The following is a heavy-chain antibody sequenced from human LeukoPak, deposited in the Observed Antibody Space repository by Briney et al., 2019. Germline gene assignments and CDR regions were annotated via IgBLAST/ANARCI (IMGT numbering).Heavy chain of an antibody. Sequence: ASVKVSCKASGYTFTGYYMHWVRQAPGQGLEWLGWINPNSGASMSAQKFQDRVTMTRDTSISTAYMELSSLRSDDTAVYYCASDRIAVADTDYWGQGTLVTVSS. D-gene: IGHD6-19*01. CDR1: GYTFTGYY. CDR3: ASDRIAVADTDY. V-gene: IGHV1-2*02. J-gene: IGHJ4*02. CDR2: INPNSGAS.